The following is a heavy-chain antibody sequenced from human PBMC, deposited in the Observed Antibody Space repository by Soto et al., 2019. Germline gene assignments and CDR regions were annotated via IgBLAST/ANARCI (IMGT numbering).Heavy chain of an antibody. Sequence: SGPTLVKPTQTLTLTCTFSGFSLSPSGVGVGWIRQPPGKALEWLALIYWDDDKRYSPSLKSRLTITKDTSKNQVVLTMTNMDPVDTATYYCAHSVPLHPGFRPVTTGSWFDYWGQGTLVTVSS. CDR3: AHSVPLHPGFRPVTTGSWFDY. J-gene: IGHJ4*02. V-gene: IGHV2-5*02. D-gene: IGHD4-17*01. CDR2: IYWDDDK. CDR1: GFSLSPSGVG.